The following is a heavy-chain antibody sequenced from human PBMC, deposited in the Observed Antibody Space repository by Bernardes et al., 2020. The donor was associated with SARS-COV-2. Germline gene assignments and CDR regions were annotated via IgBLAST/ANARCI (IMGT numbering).Heavy chain of an antibody. CDR3: ARDVGGTDWRFGFDV. Sequence: GGSLRLSCATSGFTFGGSTMDWFRQAPGKGLEWVAIISIDGIYKHYADSVKGRFTISRDTSKNTLFLLMNSLRPDDTAVYYCARDVGGTDWRFGFDVWGPGTMVHVSS. D-gene: IGHD3-9*01. CDR1: GFTFGGST. V-gene: IGHV3-30*19. CDR2: ISIDGIYK. J-gene: IGHJ3*01.